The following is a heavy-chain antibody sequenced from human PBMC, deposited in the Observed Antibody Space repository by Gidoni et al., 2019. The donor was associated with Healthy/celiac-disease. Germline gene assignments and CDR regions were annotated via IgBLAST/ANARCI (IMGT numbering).Heavy chain of an antibody. Sequence: QVQLVQSGAEVKKPGASVKVSCKASGYTFTGYYMHGGRQAPGQGLEWMGWINPKSGCTNYAQKVQGWVTKTRETAINKGYLELGRLRSDGKGGYYWAKAEVKKGWGEGDAFDNWGQGTMVTVSS. J-gene: IGHJ3*02. D-gene: IGHD1-26*01. CDR1: GYTFTGYY. CDR2: INPKSGCT. CDR3: AKAEVKKGWGEGDAFDN. V-gene: IGHV1-2*04.